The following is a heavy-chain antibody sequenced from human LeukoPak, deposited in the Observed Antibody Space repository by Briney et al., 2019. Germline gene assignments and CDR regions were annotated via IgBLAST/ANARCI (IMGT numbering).Heavy chain of an antibody. CDR2: ISANGGST. D-gene: IGHD1-1*01. J-gene: IGHJ4*02. V-gene: IGHV3-64*01. Sequence: GGSLRLSCAASGFTFSSYFMHWVRQAPGKGLQYLSGISANGGSTYYVNFVKGRFTISRDNSKNTLYLQMGSLTTEDMAVYYCARGQLPSYPDYWGQGTLVTVSS. CDR3: ARGQLPSYPDY. CDR1: GFTFSSYF.